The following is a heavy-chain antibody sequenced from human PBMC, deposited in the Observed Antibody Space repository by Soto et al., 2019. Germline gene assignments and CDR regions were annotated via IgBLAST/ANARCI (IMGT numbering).Heavy chain of an antibody. CDR3: AKRELDDK. V-gene: IGHV3-23*01. CDR2: ISDNGGRT. J-gene: IGHJ4*02. D-gene: IGHD3-3*02. Sequence: EVQLLESGGRFVQPGGSLRLSCAASGFTFRSYGMSWVRQAPGKGLEWISAISDNGGRTDYADSVKGRFTISRDNSKNTLFLQMNTRTAEDTAVYYWAKRELDDKWGQGTLVTVS. CDR1: GFTFRSYG.